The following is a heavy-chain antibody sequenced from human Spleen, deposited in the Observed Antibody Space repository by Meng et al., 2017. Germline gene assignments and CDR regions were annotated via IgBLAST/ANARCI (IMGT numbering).Heavy chain of an antibody. CDR3: ARCAPNDYYFWSGYFP. CDR1: GYNFPDYY. V-gene: IGHV1-2*06. Sequence: QVKLVQSGAEVKKPGASVKVSCKPSGYNFPDYYIHWVRRAPGQGLEWMGRINPNSGGTNYAQKFQGRVTMTRDTSISTAYMELSRLRSDDTAVYYCARCAPNDYYFWSGYFPWGQGTLVTVSS. J-gene: IGHJ5*02. D-gene: IGHD3-3*01. CDR2: INPNSGGT.